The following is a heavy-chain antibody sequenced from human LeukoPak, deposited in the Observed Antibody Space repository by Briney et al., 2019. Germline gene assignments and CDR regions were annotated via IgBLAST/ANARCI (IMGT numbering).Heavy chain of an antibody. Sequence: SVKVSCKASGGTFSSYAISWVRQAPGQGLEWMGRIIPILGIANYAQKFQGRVTITADKSTSTAYMELSSLRSEDTAVYYCARALSTMVRGVIAYYFDCWGQGTLVTVSS. J-gene: IGHJ4*02. CDR3: ARALSTMVRGVIAYYFDC. CDR1: GGTFSSYA. D-gene: IGHD3-10*01. CDR2: IIPILGIA. V-gene: IGHV1-69*04.